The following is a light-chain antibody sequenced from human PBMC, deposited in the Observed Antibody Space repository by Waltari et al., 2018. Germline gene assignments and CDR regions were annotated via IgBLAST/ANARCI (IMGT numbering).Light chain of an antibody. CDR1: QSVSIN. CDR3: QQFNDWPRT. J-gene: IGKJ1*01. Sequence: EVVMTQSPATLSVSPGDRATLSCRASQSVSINVNWYQQNPGQAPRLLIYAAFTRATGIPARFSGSGSGTEFTLTISSLQSEDFAVYYCQQFNDWPRTFGQGTKVEIK. V-gene: IGKV3-15*01. CDR2: AAF.